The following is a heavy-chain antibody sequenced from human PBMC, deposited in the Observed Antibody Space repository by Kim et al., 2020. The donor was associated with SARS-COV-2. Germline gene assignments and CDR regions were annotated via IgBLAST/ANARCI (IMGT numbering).Heavy chain of an antibody. J-gene: IGHJ4*02. D-gene: IGHD3-22*01. CDR3: ARGRYGTSGYYSQ. Sequence: GSLRLSCAASGFTFSDYWMHWVRQAPGKGLIWVSRINGDGSSTSGADSVKGRFTISRDNAKNTLYLQMSSLRAEDTAVYYCARGRYGTSGYYSQWGQGTLVTVSS. CDR2: INGDGSST. V-gene: IGHV3-74*01. CDR1: GFTFSDYW.